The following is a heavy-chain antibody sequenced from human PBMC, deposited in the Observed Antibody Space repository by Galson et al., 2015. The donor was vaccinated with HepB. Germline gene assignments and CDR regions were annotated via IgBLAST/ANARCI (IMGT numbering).Heavy chain of an antibody. J-gene: IGHJ4*02. V-gene: IGHV3-23*01. CDR3: SKATVTFDY. CDR2: ISGSGGST. D-gene: IGHD4-17*01. Sequence: SLRLSCAASGFTFSSYSMNWVRRAPGKGLEWVSAISGSGGSTYYADSVKGRFTISRDNSKNTLYLQMNSLRAEDTAVYYCSKATVTFDYWGQGTLVTVSS. CDR1: GFTFSSYS.